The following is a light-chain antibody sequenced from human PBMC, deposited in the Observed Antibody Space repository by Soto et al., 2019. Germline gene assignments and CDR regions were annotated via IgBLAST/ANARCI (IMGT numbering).Light chain of an antibody. Sequence: EVVMTQYPATLSVSPGERATLSCRASQSVSSNLAWYQQKPGQAPRLLIYGASNRATGIPDRFSGSGSGTDFTLTISSLQPEDVATYYCLKYNTAPLTFGQGTKVDNK. J-gene: IGKJ1*01. CDR3: LKYNTAPLT. V-gene: IGKV3D-15*01. CDR1: QSVSSN. CDR2: GAS.